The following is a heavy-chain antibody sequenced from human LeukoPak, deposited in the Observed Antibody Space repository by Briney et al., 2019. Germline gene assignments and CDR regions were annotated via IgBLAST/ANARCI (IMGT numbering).Heavy chain of an antibody. CDR1: VYTFSRYA. J-gene: IGHJ5*02. Sequence: ASVKVSCKASVYTFSRYAMHSVRQTPGQRLEWMGWINAGTGNTKYSQKFQGRVTITRDTSASTAYMELSSLRSEDTAVCYCARGITMVRGVIITYNWFDPWGQGTLVTVSS. CDR2: INAGTGNT. CDR3: ARGITMVRGVIITYNWFDP. V-gene: IGHV1-3*01. D-gene: IGHD3-10*01.